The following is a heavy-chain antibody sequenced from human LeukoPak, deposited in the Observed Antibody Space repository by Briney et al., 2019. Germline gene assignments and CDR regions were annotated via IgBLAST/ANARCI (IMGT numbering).Heavy chain of an antibody. V-gene: IGHV7-4-1*02. D-gene: IGHD6-6*01. CDR3: ARLGASSSVAYYYGMDV. J-gene: IGHJ6*02. CDR1: GYTFTSYA. CDR2: INTNTGNP. Sequence: ASVKASCKASGYTFTSYAMNWVRQAPGQGLEWMGWINTNTGNPTYVQGFTGRFVFSLDTSVSTAYLQISSLKAEDTAVYYCARLGASSSVAYYYGMDVWGQGTTVTVSS.